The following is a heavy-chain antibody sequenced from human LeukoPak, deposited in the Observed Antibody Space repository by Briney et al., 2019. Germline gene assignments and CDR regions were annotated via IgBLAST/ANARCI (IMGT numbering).Heavy chain of an antibody. CDR2: ISSGGTYE. V-gene: IGHV3-30*01. J-gene: IGHJ4*02. CDR3: TYCYDSGSSGPHYFDN. CDR1: GFTFSNYA. Sequence: GGSLRLSCAASGFTFSNYAMHWVRQAPGKGLEWVSLISSGGTYEYYADSVKGRFTISRDNSKNTLYLQLNSLRAEDTAVYYSTYCYDSGSSGPHYFDNWGQGTLVTVSS. D-gene: IGHD3-10*01.